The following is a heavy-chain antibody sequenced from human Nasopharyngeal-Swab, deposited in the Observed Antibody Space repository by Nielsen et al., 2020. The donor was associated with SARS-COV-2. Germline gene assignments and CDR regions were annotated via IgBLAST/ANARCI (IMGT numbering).Heavy chain of an antibody. CDR1: GYTFTSCG. CDR3: ARRGSSSSPTNYYYYGMDV. D-gene: IGHD6-6*01. Sequence: ASVKVSCKASGYTFTSCGISWVRQAPGQGLEWMGWISAYNGNTNYAQKLQGRVTMTTDTSTSTAYMELRSLRSDDTAVYYCARRGSSSSPTNYYYYGMDVWGQGTTVTVSS. CDR2: ISAYNGNT. J-gene: IGHJ6*02. V-gene: IGHV1-18*01.